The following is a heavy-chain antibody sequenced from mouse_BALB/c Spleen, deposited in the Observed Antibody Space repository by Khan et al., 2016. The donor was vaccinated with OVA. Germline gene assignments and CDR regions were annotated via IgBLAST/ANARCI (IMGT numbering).Heavy chain of an antibody. Sequence: VQLKQSGTVLARPGTSVKMSCKASGYTFTSYWMHWVKQRPGQGLEWIGAIYPGNSDTSSNQKFKAKAKLTAVTSTSTAYMELGSMTNEDSAVYYCTRFGYLFAYWGQGTLVTVSA. J-gene: IGHJ3*01. CDR1: GYTFTSYW. CDR3: TRFGYLFAY. V-gene: IGHV1-5*01. D-gene: IGHD2-2*01. CDR2: IYPGNSDT.